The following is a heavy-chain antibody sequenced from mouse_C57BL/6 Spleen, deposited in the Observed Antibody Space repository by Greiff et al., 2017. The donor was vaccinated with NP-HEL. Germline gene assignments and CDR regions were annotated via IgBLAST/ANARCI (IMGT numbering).Heavy chain of an antibody. D-gene: IGHD2-1*01. CDR1: GYTFTDYY. CDR3: ALYGNYFT. CDR2: INPNNGGT. J-gene: IGHJ2*01. V-gene: IGHV1-26*01. Sequence: EVQLQQSGPELVKPGASVKISCKASGYTFTDYYMNWVKQSHGKSLEWIGDINPNNGGTSYNQKFKGKATLTVDKSSSTDYMELRSLTSEDSAVYYCALYGNYFTRGQGTTLTVSS.